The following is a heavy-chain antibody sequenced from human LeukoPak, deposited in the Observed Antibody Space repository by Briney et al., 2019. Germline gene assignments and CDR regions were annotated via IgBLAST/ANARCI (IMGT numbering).Heavy chain of an antibody. CDR3: ARATVTTRVDY. D-gene: IGHD4-17*01. V-gene: IGHV4-59*01. Sequence: SETLSLTCTVSGGSISSYYWSWIRQPPGKGLEWIANIHYSGSTNYNPSLKSRVTISVDTSKNQFSLKLSSVTAADTAVYYCARATVTTRVDYWGQGTLVTVSS. CDR1: GGSISSYY. CDR2: IHYSGST. J-gene: IGHJ4*02.